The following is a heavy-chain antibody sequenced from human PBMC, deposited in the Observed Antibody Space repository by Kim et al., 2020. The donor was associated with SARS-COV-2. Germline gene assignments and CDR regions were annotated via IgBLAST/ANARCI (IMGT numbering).Heavy chain of an antibody. D-gene: IGHD5-12*01. Sequence: GGSLRLSCAASGFTFSSYGMHWVRQAPGKGLEWVAVISYDGSNKYYADSVKGRFTISRDNSKNTLYLQMNSLRAEDTAVYYCAKGEMATISGAFDIWGQG. CDR3: AKGEMATISGAFDI. CDR1: GFTFSSYG. J-gene: IGHJ3*02. V-gene: IGHV3-30*18. CDR2: ISYDGSNK.